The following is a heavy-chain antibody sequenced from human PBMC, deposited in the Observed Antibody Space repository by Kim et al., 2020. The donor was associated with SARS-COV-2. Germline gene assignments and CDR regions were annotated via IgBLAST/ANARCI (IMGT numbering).Heavy chain of an antibody. CDR2: ISWDAGTI. CDR3: AKTTTHSSHWYHFNN. J-gene: IGHJ4*02. CDR1: GFNFDEYS. Sequence: GGSLRLSCAASGFNFDEYSMHWVRQAPGKGLEWVSVISWDAGTIYYTDSVKGRFTISRDNSKNSLFLQMNSLRTEDTALYYCAKTTTHSSHWYHFNNWGQGTPVIVSS. V-gene: IGHV3-43*01. D-gene: IGHD6-13*01.